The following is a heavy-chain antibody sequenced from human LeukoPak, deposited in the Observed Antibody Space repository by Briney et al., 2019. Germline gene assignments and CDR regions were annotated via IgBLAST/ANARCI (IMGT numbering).Heavy chain of an antibody. D-gene: IGHD3-22*01. Sequence: GGSLRLSCAASGFTFSSYAMHWVRQAPGKGLEYVSAISSNGGSTYYADSVKGRFTISRDNSKNTLYLQMNSLGAEDTAVYYCAKDPYYDSSGYYSSLYYFDYWGQGTLVTVSS. CDR1: GFTFSSYA. CDR2: ISSNGGST. CDR3: AKDPYYDSSGYYSSLYYFDY. V-gene: IGHV3-64*04. J-gene: IGHJ4*02.